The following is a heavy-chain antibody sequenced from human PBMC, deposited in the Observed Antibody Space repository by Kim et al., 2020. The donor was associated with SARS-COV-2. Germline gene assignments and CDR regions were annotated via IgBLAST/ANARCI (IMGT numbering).Heavy chain of an antibody. CDR1: GFPFSAYD. J-gene: IGHJ3*02. Sequence: GGSLRLSCATSGFPFSAYDMNWVRQAPGKGLEWLSFITKSGTTIYYADSVKGRFTTSRDNAKNSLHLQMNSLKDEDTAVYHCVRDRMGGAFDIWGQGTL. CDR2: ITKSGTTI. D-gene: IGHD3-16*01. V-gene: IGHV3-48*02. CDR3: VRDRMGGAFDI.